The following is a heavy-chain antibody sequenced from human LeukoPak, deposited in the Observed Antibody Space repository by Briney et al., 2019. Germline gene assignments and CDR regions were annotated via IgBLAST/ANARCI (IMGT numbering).Heavy chain of an antibody. CDR3: AKPPYDILTGYYPYYFDY. D-gene: IGHD3-9*01. CDR1: GFTFSSYA. CDR2: ISGSGGST. V-gene: IGHV3-23*01. J-gene: IGHJ4*02. Sequence: PGGSLRLSCAASGFTFSSYAMSWVRQAPGKGLEWVSAISGSGGSTYYADSVKGRFTISRDNSKNTLYLQMNSLRAEDTAVYHCAKPPYDILTGYYPYYFDYWGQGTLVTVSS.